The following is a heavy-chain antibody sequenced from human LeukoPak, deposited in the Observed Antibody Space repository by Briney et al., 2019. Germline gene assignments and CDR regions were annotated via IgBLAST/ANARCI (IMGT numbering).Heavy chain of an antibody. D-gene: IGHD3-3*01. Sequence: PGGSLRLPCTASGFTFSSYSMNWVRQAPGKGLEWVSAISGSGGSTYYADSVKGRFTISRDNSKNTLYLQMNSLRAEDTAVYYCAKGGRFLEWLLYSFDYWGQGTLVTVSS. CDR2: ISGSGGST. J-gene: IGHJ4*02. V-gene: IGHV3-23*01. CDR3: AKGGRFLEWLLYSFDY. CDR1: GFTFSSYS.